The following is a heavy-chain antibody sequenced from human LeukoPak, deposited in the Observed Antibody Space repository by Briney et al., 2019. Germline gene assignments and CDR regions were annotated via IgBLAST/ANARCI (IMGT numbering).Heavy chain of an antibody. Sequence: GGSLRLSCAASGFTFSSYSMNCVRQAPGKGLEWVSSISSSSSYIYYADSVKGRFTISRDNAKNSLYLQMNSLRAEDTAVYYCARVSREDIVVVTATLYYFDYWGQGTLVTVSS. V-gene: IGHV3-21*01. CDR3: ARVSREDIVVVTATLYYFDY. CDR2: ISSSSSYI. D-gene: IGHD2-21*02. CDR1: GFTFSSYS. J-gene: IGHJ4*02.